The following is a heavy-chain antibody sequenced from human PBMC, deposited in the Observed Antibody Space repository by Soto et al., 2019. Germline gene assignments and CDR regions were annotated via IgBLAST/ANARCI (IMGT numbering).Heavy chain of an antibody. D-gene: IGHD2-21*01. CDR1: GYKFISHS. CDR2: ISAYNGNT. V-gene: IGHV1-18*01. CDR3: ARGAFCGGAPGCRDMDV. J-gene: IGHJ6*02. Sequence: QIQLVQSGGEVKKPGASVKVSCKSSGYKFISHSITWVRQAPRQGLEWMGRISAYNGNTNYAQKLQGRVTMTTDTSTNTAYMELRSLRSDDTAVYYCARGAFCGGAPGCRDMDVWGQGTTVTVSS.